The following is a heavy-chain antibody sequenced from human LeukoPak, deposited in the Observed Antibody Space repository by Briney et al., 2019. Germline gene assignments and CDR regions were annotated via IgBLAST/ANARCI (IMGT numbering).Heavy chain of an antibody. V-gene: IGHV1-2*02. CDR3: APLDIVVVVAATVGPP. CDR1: GYTFIDDF. Sequence: GASVKVSCKTSGYTFIDDFMYWVRQAPGQGLEWLGWINPNSGGTDYAPKFQGRVTMTMDTSISTAYMELSRVRSEDTAVYYCAPLDIVVVVAATVGPPWGRGTLVTVS. CDR2: INPNSGGT. J-gene: IGHJ5*02. D-gene: IGHD2-15*01.